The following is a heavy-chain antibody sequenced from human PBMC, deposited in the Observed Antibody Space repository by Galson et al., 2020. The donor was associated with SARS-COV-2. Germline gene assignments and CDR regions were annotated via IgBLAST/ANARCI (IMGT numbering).Heavy chain of an antibody. CDR2: IRYDGSNK. CDR3: GSELSPYYGMDV. V-gene: IGHV3-30*02. Sequence: GESLKISCAASGFTFSSYGMHWVRQAPGKGLEWVAFIRYDGSNKYYADSVKGRFTISRDNSKNTLYLQMNSLRAEDMAVYYCGSELSPYYGMDVWGQGTTVTVSS. D-gene: IGHD3-16*02. CDR1: GFTFSSYG. J-gene: IGHJ6*02.